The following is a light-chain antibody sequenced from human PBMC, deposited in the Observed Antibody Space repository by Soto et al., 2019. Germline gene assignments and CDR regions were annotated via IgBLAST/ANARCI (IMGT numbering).Light chain of an antibody. J-gene: IGLJ1*01. Sequence: QSALTQPRSVSGSPGQSITISCTGTSSDVGGYNYVSWYRQHPGKAPKLMIYDVSKRPSGVPDRFSGSKSGNTASLTISGLQAEDEAYYYCSSYAGSYTHYVFGTGTKLTVL. CDR2: DVS. CDR3: SSYAGSYTHYV. V-gene: IGLV2-11*01. CDR1: SSDVGGYNY.